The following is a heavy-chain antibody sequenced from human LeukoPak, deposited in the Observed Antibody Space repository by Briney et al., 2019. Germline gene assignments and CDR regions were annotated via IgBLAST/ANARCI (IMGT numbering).Heavy chain of an antibody. Sequence: GASVKVSCKASGGTFSSYAISWVRQALGQGLEWMGGINPIFGTANYAQKFQGRVTITADESTSTAYMELSSLRSEDTAVYYCASGYCSGGSCYSADYYGMDVWGQGTTVTVSS. CDR2: INPIFGTA. J-gene: IGHJ6*02. D-gene: IGHD2-15*01. V-gene: IGHV1-69*13. CDR3: ASGYCSGGSCYSADYYGMDV. CDR1: GGTFSSYA.